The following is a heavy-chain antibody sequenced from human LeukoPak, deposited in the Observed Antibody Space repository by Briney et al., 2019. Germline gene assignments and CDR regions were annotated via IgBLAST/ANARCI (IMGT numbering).Heavy chain of an antibody. CDR2: IIPIFGTA. CDR1: GGTFSSYA. J-gene: IGHJ4*02. V-gene: IGHV1-69*06. D-gene: IGHD6-19*01. Sequence: SVKVSCKASGGTFSSYAISWVRQAPGQGLEWMGGIIPIFGTANYAQKFQGRVTITADKSTSTAYMELRSLRSDDTAVYYCAIIDLYSSGWDPLEYWGQGTLVTVSS. CDR3: AIIDLYSSGWDPLEY.